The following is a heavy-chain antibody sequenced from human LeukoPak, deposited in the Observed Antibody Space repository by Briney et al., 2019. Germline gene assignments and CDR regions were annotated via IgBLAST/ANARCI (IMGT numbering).Heavy chain of an antibody. V-gene: IGHV1-18*01. Sequence: ASVKVSCKASGYTFTSYGISWVRQAPGQGLEWMGWISAYNGNTNYAQKFQGRVTMTRDTSISTAYMELSRLRSDDTAVYYCARGPDINYYYYYMDVWGKGTTVTVSS. J-gene: IGHJ6*03. CDR2: ISAYNGNT. CDR1: GYTFTSYG. D-gene: IGHD2-15*01. CDR3: ARGPDINYYYYYMDV.